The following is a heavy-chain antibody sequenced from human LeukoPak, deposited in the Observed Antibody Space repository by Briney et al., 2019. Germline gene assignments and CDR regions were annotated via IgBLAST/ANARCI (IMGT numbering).Heavy chain of an antibody. CDR1: GFTVSSNY. CDR3: ARVVGEAGHFDY. CDR2: IYSGGST. Sequence: AGGSLRLSCAATGFTVSSNYMSWVRQAPGKGLEWVSVIYSGGSTYYADSVKGRFTISRDNSKNTLYLQMNSLRAEDTAVYYCARVVGEAGHFDYWGQGTLVTVSS. V-gene: IGHV3-53*01. D-gene: IGHD6-13*01. J-gene: IGHJ4*02.